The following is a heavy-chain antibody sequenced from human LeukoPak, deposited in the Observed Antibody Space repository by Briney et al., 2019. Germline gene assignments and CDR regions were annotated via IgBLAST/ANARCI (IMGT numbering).Heavy chain of an antibody. CDR1: GFTFSSYG. D-gene: IGHD6-13*01. J-gene: IGHJ6*02. Sequence: LRLSCAASGFTFSSYGMHWVRQAPGKGLEWVGEINHSGSTNYNPSLKSRVTISVDTSKNQLSLQLSSVTAADTAVYYCARRAGYSSSCYYYYYYGMDAGGQGPTVT. CDR2: INHSGST. V-gene: IGHV4-34*01. CDR3: ARRAGYSSSCYYYYYYGMDA.